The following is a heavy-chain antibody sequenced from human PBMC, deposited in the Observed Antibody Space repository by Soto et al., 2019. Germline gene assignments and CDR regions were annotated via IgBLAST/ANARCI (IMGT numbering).Heavy chain of an antibody. J-gene: IGHJ4*02. CDR3: ARPVEMATISRSYLFY. D-gene: IGHD5-12*01. CDR2: IIPIFGTA. Sequence: QVQLVQSGAEVRKPGSSVKVSCKASGGTFSRHAISWVRQAPGQGLEWMGGIIPIFGTANHAQKFQGRVTIMADESTSTVYMELSSLRSEDTAMYYCARPVEMATISRSYLFYWGQGTLVTVSS. V-gene: IGHV1-69*01. CDR1: GGTFSRHA.